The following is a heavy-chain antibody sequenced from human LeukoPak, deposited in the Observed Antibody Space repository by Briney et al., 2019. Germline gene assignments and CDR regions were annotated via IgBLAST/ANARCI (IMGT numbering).Heavy chain of an antibody. CDR2: INPNSGGT. D-gene: IGHD6-6*01. CDR1: GYTFSTYS. J-gene: IGHJ6*02. CDR3: ASTSSQEGMDV. V-gene: IGHV1-2*02. Sequence: GASVKVSCKASGYTFSTYSISWVRQAPGQGLEWMGWINPNSGGTNYAQRFQGRVTMTRDTSISTGYMELSSLRSDDTAVYYCASTSSQEGMDVWGQGTTVTVSS.